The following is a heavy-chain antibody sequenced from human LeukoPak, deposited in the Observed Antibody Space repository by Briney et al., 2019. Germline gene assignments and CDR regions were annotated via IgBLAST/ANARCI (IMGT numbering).Heavy chain of an antibody. CDR1: GGSISSYY. CDR2: IYYSGST. J-gene: IGHJ4*02. CDR3: AGTYYYGSGSYSFDY. D-gene: IGHD3-10*01. V-gene: IGHV4-59*08. Sequence: SETLSLTCTVSGGSISSYYWSWIRQPPGKGLEWIGYIYYSGSTNYNPSLKSRVTISVDTSKSQFSLKLSSVTAADTAVYYCAGTYYYGSGSYSFDYWGQGTLVTVSS.